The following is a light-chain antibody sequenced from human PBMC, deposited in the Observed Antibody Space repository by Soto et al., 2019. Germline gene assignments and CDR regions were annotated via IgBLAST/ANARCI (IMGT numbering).Light chain of an antibody. V-gene: IGKV3-15*01. Sequence: EMVMTHSPATLSVSPGERATLSCRASQNRSRNFAWYQQQPGQAPTLLIYGASTSATGIPARFSGSGSGTDFTLTISSLQSEDFAVYYCQQYDNWHHTFGQGTKLEIK. J-gene: IGKJ2*01. CDR3: QQYDNWHHT. CDR1: QNRSRN. CDR2: GAS.